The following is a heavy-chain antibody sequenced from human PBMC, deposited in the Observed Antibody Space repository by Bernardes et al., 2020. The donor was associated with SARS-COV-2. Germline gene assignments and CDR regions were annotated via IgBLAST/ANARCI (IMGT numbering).Heavy chain of an antibody. CDR1: GYPFTAYY. J-gene: IGHJ3*02. D-gene: IGHD3-3*02. CDR3: TRRFSNIFSAFDI. V-gene: IGHV1-2*02. CDR2: INSHSGST. Sequence: ASVKVSCRASGYPFTAYYVHWVRQAPGQGLEWMGWINSHSGSTNYAQKFQGRVTMTRDTSISTAYMELSRLRSDDTAVYYCTRRFSNIFSAFDIWGQGTVVTVSS.